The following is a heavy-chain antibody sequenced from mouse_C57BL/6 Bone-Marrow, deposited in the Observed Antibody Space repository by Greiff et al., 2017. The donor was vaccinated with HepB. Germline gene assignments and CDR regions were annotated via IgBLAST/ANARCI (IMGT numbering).Heavy chain of an antibody. CDR1: GFSLTSYG. D-gene: IGHD1-1*01. CDR3: AKSFTTVVATNAMDY. J-gene: IGHJ4*01. CDR2: IWRGGST. V-gene: IGHV2-5*01. Sequence: VQRVESGPGLVQPSQSLSITCTVSGFSLTSYGVHWVRQSPGKGLEWLGVIWRGGSTDYNAAFMSRLSITKDNSKSQVFFKMNSLQADDTAIYYCAKSFTTVVATNAMDYWGQGTSVTVSS.